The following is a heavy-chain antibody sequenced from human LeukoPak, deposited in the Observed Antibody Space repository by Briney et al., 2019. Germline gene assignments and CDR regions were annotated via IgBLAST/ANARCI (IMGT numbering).Heavy chain of an antibody. CDR2: ISGSGGST. Sequence: PGGSLRLSCAASGFTFSSYAMSWVRQAPGKGLEWVSAISGSGGSTYYADSVKGRFTISRDNSKNTLYLQMNSPRAEDTAVYYCAKDFQQLGGIDYWGQGTLVTVSS. CDR3: AKDFQQLGGIDY. D-gene: IGHD6-13*01. V-gene: IGHV3-23*01. CDR1: GFTFSSYA. J-gene: IGHJ4*02.